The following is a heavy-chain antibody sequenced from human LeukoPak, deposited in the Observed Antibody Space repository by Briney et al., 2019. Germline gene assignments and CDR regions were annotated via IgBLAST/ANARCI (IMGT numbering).Heavy chain of an antibody. CDR1: GFTFSSYG. V-gene: IGHV3-30*02. D-gene: IGHD3-10*01. CDR2: IRYDGSNK. Sequence: GGSLRLSCAASGFTFSSYGMHWVRQAPGKGLEWVAFIRYDGSNKYYADSVKGRFTISRDNSKNTLYLQMNSLRAEDTAVYYCAKDLWSITMVRGVLDVWGKGTTVTISS. CDR3: AKDLWSITMVRGVLDV. J-gene: IGHJ6*04.